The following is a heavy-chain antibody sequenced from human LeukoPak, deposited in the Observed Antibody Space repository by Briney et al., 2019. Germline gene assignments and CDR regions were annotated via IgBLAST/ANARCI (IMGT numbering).Heavy chain of an antibody. V-gene: IGHV3-23*01. J-gene: IGHJ4*02. CDR1: GFTFSNYA. Sequence: GGSLRLSCAASGFTFSNYAMSWVRQAPGKGLEWVSGISAGGGSTYYADSVKGRFTISRDNSKNTLYLQMNSLRAEDTAVYYCAPSGWSFFDYWGQGTLVTVSS. D-gene: IGHD6-19*01. CDR2: ISAGGGST. CDR3: APSGWSFFDY.